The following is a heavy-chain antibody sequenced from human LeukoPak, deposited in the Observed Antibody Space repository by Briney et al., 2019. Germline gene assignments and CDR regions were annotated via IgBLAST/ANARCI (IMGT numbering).Heavy chain of an antibody. D-gene: IGHD1-14*01. Sequence: GASVKVSCKTSGYPFTTWEINWVRQAAGQGLEWMGWVHPNGGNTAYAQKFQGRVTMTRDTSIGTAYMELSGLTSDDTAVYFCARGPRNDLWGQGTLVTVSS. CDR1: GYPFTTWE. V-gene: IGHV1-8*01. CDR2: VHPNGGNT. CDR3: ARGPRNDL. J-gene: IGHJ5*02.